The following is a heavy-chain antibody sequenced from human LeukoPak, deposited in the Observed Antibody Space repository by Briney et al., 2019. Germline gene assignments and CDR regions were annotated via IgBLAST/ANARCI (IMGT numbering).Heavy chain of an antibody. CDR3: AKVLDVGYYYDSSGYYFDY. CDR2: ISGSGGST. V-gene: IGHV3-23*01. CDR1: GFTFSSYA. Sequence: GGSLRLSCAASGFTFSSYAMSWVRQAPGKGLEWVSAISGSGGSTYYADSVKGRFTISRDNSNNTLYLQMNSLRAEDTAVYYCAKVLDVGYYYDSSGYYFDYWGQGTLVTVSS. J-gene: IGHJ4*02. D-gene: IGHD3-22*01.